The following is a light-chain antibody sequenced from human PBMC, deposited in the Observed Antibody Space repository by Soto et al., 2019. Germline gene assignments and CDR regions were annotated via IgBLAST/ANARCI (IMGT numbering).Light chain of an antibody. CDR3: QQYHGYSAT. CDR2: KAS. CDR1: QSIGTW. V-gene: IGKV1-5*03. J-gene: IGKJ2*01. Sequence: DIQMTQSPSTLSASVGDRVAITCRASQSIGTWLAWYQQKPGKVPRLLIYKASSLEIGVPSRFSGSGYGTEFTLTISSLQPDDFATYYCQQYHGYSATFGQGTKLEIK.